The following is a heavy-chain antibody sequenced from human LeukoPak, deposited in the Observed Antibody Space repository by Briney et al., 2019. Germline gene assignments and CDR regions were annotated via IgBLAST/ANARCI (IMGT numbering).Heavy chain of an antibody. J-gene: IGHJ4*02. V-gene: IGHV3-23*01. CDR3: AKYHGDSVDPNAFDY. D-gene: IGHD2-21*01. CDR2: IGSSGGIT. CDR1: GFTFDDYG. Sequence: PGGSLRLSCAASGFTFDDYGMSWVRQAPGKGLEWVSAIGSSGGITYYADSVKGRFTISRDNSKNTLYLQMNSLRAEDTAVYYCAKYHGDSVDPNAFDYWGQGTLVTVSS.